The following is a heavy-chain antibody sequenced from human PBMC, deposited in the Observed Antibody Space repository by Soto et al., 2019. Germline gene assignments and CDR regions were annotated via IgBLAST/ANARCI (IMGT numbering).Heavy chain of an antibody. CDR2: ITSDTNTI. CDR3: ARSVEGHSDC. CDR1: GFPFSIYS. D-gene: IGHD6-19*01. V-gene: IGHV3-48*02. J-gene: IGHJ4*02. Sequence: EVQLVESGGGLVQPGGSLRLTCAASGFPFSIYSMNWVRQAPGKGLEWSSYITSDTNTIKYADSVKGRFTIYRDNAKNLVYLQMNSLRDEDTAVYFCARSVEGHSDCWGRGTVVTVSS.